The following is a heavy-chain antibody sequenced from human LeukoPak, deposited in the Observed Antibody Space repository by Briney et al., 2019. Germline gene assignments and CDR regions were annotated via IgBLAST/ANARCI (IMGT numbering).Heavy chain of an antibody. CDR1: GYSFTSYG. V-gene: IGHV1-18*01. CDR2: ISAYNGNT. D-gene: IGHD3-9*01. J-gene: IGHJ4*02. CDR3: DIYDTLTGVDY. Sequence: ASVKVSCKASGYSFTSYGISWVRQAPGQGLEWMGWISAYNGNTKYAQKLQGRVAMTTDTSTSTAYMELRSLRSDDTAVYHCDIYDTLTGVDYWGQGTLVTVSS.